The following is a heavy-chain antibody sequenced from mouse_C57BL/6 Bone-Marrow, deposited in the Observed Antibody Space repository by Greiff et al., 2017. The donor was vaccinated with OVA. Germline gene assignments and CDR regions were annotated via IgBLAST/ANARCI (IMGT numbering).Heavy chain of an antibody. V-gene: IGHV1-69*01. J-gene: IGHJ2*01. CDR2: IDPSDSYT. Sequence: VQLQQPGAELVMPGASVKLSCKASGYTFTSYWMHWVKQRPGQGLEWIGEIDPSDSYTNYNQKFKGKSTFTVDKSSSTAYMQLSSLTSEDSAVYYCAREDYGSRYYFDYWGQGTTLTVSS. D-gene: IGHD1-1*01. CDR1: GYTFTSYW. CDR3: AREDYGSRYYFDY.